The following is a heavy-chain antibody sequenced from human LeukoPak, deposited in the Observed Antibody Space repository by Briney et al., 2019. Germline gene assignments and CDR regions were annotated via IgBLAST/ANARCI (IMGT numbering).Heavy chain of an antibody. D-gene: IGHD2-2*01. CDR3: ASDSNGVDV. Sequence: PGGALRLSCAASGFTFSSYRMNWVRQAPGKGLEWVSYISSSSSTIYYADSVKGRFTISRDNAKKSLYLQMNSLRAEDTAVYYCASDSNGVDVWGKETPVTVSS. CDR2: ISSSSSTI. J-gene: IGHJ6*04. V-gene: IGHV3-48*01. CDR1: GFTFSSYR.